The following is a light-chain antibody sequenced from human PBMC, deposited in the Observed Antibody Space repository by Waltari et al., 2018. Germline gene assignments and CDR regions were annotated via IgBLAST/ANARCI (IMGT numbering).Light chain of an antibody. J-gene: IGLJ1*01. Sequence: QSALTQPASVSGSPGQSITISCTGTSSDVGGYSYVSWYQQHPGKAPQLMIYEVSKRPPGVSNRFSGSKSGNTASLTISGLQAEDEADYYCSSYTSSSTYVFGAGTKVTVL. CDR1: SSDVGGYSY. V-gene: IGLV2-14*01. CDR3: SSYTSSSTYV. CDR2: EVS.